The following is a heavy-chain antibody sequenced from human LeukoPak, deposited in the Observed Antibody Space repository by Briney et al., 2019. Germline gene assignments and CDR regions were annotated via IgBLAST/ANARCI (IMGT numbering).Heavy chain of an antibody. CDR2: ISSSSSYI. CDR3: ARGAVVVPAASRADY. J-gene: IGHJ4*02. V-gene: IGHV3-21*01. D-gene: IGHD2-2*01. CDR1: GFTFSSYA. Sequence: PGGSLRLSCAASGFTFSSYAMNWVRQAPGKGLEWVSSISSSSSYIYYADSVKGRFTISRDNAKNSLYLQMNSLRAEDTAVYYCARGAVVVPAASRADYWGQGTLVTVSS.